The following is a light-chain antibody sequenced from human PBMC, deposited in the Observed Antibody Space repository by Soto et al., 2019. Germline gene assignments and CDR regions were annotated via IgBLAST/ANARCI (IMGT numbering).Light chain of an antibody. CDR2: EVS. CDR1: SSDVGGYNF. Sequence: QSVLNQPPSASGSPGQSVAISCTGTSSDVGGYNFVSWYQQHPGKAPKVILFEVSKRPSGVPDRFSGSKSGNTASLTVSGLQTEDEADYYCMSYAGDNYWVFGGGTKLTVL. V-gene: IGLV2-8*01. CDR3: MSYAGDNYWV. J-gene: IGLJ3*02.